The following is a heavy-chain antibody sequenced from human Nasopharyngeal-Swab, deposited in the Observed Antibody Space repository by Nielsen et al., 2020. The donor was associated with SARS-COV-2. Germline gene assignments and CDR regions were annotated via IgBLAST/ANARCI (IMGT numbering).Heavy chain of an antibody. J-gene: IGHJ4*02. D-gene: IGHD2-2*01. Sequence: GGSLRLSCKGSGYSFTSYWISWVRQMPGKGLEWMGRIDPSDSYTNYSPSFQGHVTISADKSISTAYLQWSSLKASDTAMYYCARPPSPIGYCSSTSCSVDDYWGQGTLVTVSS. CDR3: ARPPSPIGYCSSTSCSVDDY. V-gene: IGHV5-10-1*01. CDR1: GYSFTSYW. CDR2: IDPSDSYT.